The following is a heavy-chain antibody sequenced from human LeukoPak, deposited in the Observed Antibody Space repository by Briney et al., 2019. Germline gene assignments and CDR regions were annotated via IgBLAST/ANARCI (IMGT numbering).Heavy chain of an antibody. CDR1: GFTFSSYA. D-gene: IGHD6-13*01. CDR3: AKDDDKYSSSWYLGFDY. J-gene: IGHJ4*02. V-gene: IGHV3-23*01. CDR2: ISGSGGST. Sequence: PGGSLRLSCAASGFTFSSYAMSWVRQAPGKGLEWVSAISGSGGSTYYADSVKGRFTISRDNSKNTLYLQMNSLRAEDTAVYYCAKDDDKYSSSWYLGFDYWGQGTLVTVSS.